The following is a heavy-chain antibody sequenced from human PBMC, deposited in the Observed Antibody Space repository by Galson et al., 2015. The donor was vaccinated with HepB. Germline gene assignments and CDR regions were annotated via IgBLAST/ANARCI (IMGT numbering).Heavy chain of an antibody. V-gene: IGHV3-23*01. CDR2: ISGSGGST. J-gene: IGHJ4*02. CDR3: AKDLGGYSSDYGEY. Sequence: SLRLSCAASGFTFSRYAMSWVRQAPGKGLEWISHISGSGGSTSYADSVKGRFTISRDNSKNTLYLQMNSLRAKDTAVYYCAKDLGGYSSDYGEYWGQGTLVTVSS. D-gene: IGHD6-19*01. CDR1: GFTFSRYA.